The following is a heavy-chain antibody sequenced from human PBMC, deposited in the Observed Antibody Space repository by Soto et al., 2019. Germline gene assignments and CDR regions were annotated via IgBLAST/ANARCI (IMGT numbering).Heavy chain of an antibody. V-gene: IGHV4-61*01. CDR1: GGSVSSGSYY. D-gene: IGHD2-21*02. CDR2: IYYSGST. Sequence: QVQLQESGPGLVKPSETLSLTCTVSGGSVSSGSYYWSWIRQPPGKGLEWIGYIYYSGSTNYNPHLMSGVTISVDTSKNQFSLKLSSVTAADTAVYYCALVVVTVSWFDPWGQGTLVTVSS. J-gene: IGHJ5*02. CDR3: ALVVVTVSWFDP.